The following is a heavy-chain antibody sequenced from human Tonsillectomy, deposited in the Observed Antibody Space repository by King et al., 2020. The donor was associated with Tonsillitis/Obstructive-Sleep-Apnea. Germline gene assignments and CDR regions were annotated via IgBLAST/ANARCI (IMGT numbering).Heavy chain of an antibody. D-gene: IGHD4-11*01. V-gene: IGHV5-10-1*01. Sequence: QLVQSGAEVKKPGESLRISCKASGYSFTSYWISWVRQMPGKGLEWMGRIDPSDSYTNYSPSFQGHITLSSDKSIGTAYLQWSSLKASDTAMYSCARHHHSNYAPTGDDYYYYMDVWGKGTTVTVSS. CDR3: ARHHHSNYAPTGDDYYYYMDV. CDR2: IDPSDSYT. J-gene: IGHJ6*03. CDR1: GYSFTSYW.